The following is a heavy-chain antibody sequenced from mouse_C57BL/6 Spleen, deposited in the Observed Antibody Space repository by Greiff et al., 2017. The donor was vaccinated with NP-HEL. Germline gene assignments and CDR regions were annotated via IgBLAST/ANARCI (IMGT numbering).Heavy chain of an antibody. J-gene: IGHJ2*01. CDR2: IYPGDGDT. CDR3: ARSVCLRLYDY. Sequence: VKLMESGPELVKPGASVKISCKASGYAFSSSWMNWVKQRPGKGLEWIGRIYPGDGDTNYNGKFKGKATLTADKSSSTAYMQLSSLTSEDSAVYCCARSVCLRLYDYWGQGTTLTVSS. CDR1: GYAFSSSW. V-gene: IGHV1-82*01. D-gene: IGHD2-2*01.